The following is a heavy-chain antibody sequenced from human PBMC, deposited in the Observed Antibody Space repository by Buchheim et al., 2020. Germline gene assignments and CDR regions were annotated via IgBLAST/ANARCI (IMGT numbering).Heavy chain of an antibody. J-gene: IGHJ4*02. CDR3: ARENSGYSYGHSSHFDY. Sequence: QVQLVQSGAEVKKPGASVKVSCKASGYTFTGYYMHWVRQAPGQGLEWMGWINPNSGGTNYAQKFQGWVTMTRDTSISPAYMELSRLRSDDTAVYYCARENSGYSYGHSSHFDYWGQGTL. CDR2: INPNSGGT. V-gene: IGHV1-2*04. CDR1: GYTFTGYY. D-gene: IGHD5-18*01.